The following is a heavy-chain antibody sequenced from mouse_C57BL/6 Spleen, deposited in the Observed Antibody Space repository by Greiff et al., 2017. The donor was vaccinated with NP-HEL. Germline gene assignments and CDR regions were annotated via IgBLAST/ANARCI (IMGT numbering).Heavy chain of an antibody. D-gene: IGHD4-1*02. CDR3: ARGPSTGTGFAY. J-gene: IGHJ3*01. Sequence: QVQLQQPGAELVKPGASVKMSCKASGYTFTSYWITWVKQRPGQGLEWIGDIYPGSGSTNYNEKFKSKATLTVDTSSSTAYMQLSSLTSEDSAVYYCARGPSTGTGFAYWGQGTLVTVSA. CDR1: GYTFTSYW. CDR2: IYPGSGST. V-gene: IGHV1-55*01.